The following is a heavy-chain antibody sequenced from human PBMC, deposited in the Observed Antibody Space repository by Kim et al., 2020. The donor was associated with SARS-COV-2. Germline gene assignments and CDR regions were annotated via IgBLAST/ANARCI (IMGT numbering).Heavy chain of an antibody. Sequence: ASVKVSCKASGYTFTSYGISWVRQAPGQGLEWMGWISAYNGNTNYAQKLQGRVTMTTDTSTSTAYMELRSLRSDDTAVYYCARDPWGTTVTTGGWAELDYWGQGTLVTVSS. V-gene: IGHV1-18*01. CDR3: ARDPWGTTVTTGGWAELDY. CDR1: GYTFTSYG. J-gene: IGHJ4*02. CDR2: ISAYNGNT. D-gene: IGHD4-17*01.